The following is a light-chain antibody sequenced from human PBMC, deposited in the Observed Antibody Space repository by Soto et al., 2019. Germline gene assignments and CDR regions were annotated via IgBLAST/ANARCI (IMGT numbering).Light chain of an antibody. CDR1: SSDVGGYNY. J-gene: IGLJ1*01. V-gene: IGLV2-14*01. CDR3: LSYTSSSPLYV. Sequence: QSALTQPASVSGSPGQSITISCTGTSSDVGGYNYVSWYKQHPGKAPKLMIFKFSSRPSGVSYRFSGSKSGNTASLTISGLQAEDEADYYCLSYTSSSPLYVFGSGTKLTVL. CDR2: KFS.